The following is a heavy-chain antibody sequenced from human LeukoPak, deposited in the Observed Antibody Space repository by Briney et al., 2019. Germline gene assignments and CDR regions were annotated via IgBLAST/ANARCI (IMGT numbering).Heavy chain of an antibody. CDR3: ARVGGIAAAQGFDY. D-gene: IGHD6-13*01. Sequence: GGSLRLSCAASGFTFSSYGMHWVRQAPGKGLEWVAVIWYDGSNKYYADSVKGRFTISRDNSKNTLYLQMNRLRAEDTAVYYCARVGGIAAAQGFDYWGQGTLVTVSS. CDR2: IWYDGSNK. V-gene: IGHV3-33*01. CDR1: GFTFSSYG. J-gene: IGHJ4*02.